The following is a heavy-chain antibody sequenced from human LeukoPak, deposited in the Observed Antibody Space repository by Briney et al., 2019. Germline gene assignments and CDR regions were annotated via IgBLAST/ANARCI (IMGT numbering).Heavy chain of an antibody. CDR2: IYSSGSI. Sequence: SETLSLTCTVFGGSLSSYYWVWVRQPPGKGLEWIGLIYSSGSIKYNPSLKSRLTISLDTSNNQISLKLTSVTTADTAIYYCARQFEFWGQGTLVTVSS. CDR3: ARQFEF. CDR1: GGSLSSYY. J-gene: IGHJ4*02. V-gene: IGHV4-59*08.